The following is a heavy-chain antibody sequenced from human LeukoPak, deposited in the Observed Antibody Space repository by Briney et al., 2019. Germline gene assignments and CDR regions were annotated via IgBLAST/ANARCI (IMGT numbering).Heavy chain of an antibody. CDR3: ARDSASTPLDY. CDR1: GFTFSSYG. CDR2: VSNDGRNE. J-gene: IGHJ4*02. Sequence: GGSLRLSCATSGFTFSSYGIHWVRQAPGKGMEWVAVVSNDGRNEYYADSVQGRFSISRDNSKNTVYLQMNGLRAEDTAVYYCARDSASTPLDYWGQGTLVTVSS. V-gene: IGHV3-33*01. D-gene: IGHD1-26*01.